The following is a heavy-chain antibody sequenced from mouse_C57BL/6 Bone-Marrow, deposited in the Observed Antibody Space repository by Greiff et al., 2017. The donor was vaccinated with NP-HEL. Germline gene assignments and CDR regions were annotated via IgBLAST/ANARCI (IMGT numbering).Heavy chain of an antibody. CDR2: ISSGSSTI. J-gene: IGHJ4*01. Sequence: EVHLVESGGGLVKPGGSLKLSCAASGFTFSDYGMHWVRQAPEKGLEWVAYISSGSSTIYYADTVKGRFTISRDNAKNTLFLQMTSLRSEDTAMYYCAGGEFYGSSPHAMDYWGQGTSVTVSS. CDR3: AGGEFYGSSPHAMDY. D-gene: IGHD1-1*01. V-gene: IGHV5-17*01. CDR1: GFTFSDYG.